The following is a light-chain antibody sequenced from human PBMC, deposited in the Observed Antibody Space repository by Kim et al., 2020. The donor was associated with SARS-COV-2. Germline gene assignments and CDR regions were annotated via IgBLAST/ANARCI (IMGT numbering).Light chain of an antibody. CDR3: NSRDSSGNPL. J-gene: IGLJ2*01. CDR1: SLRSYY. V-gene: IGLV3-19*01. Sequence: SSELTQDPAVSVALGQTVRITCQGDSLRSYYASWYQQKPGQAPVLVIYGKNNRPSGIPDRFSGSSSGNTASLTITGAQAEDEADYYCNSRDSSGNPLFGGGTQLT. CDR2: GKN.